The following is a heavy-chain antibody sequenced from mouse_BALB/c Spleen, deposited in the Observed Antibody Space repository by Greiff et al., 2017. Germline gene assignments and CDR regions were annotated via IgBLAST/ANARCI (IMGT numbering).Heavy chain of an antibody. Sequence: EVQLQESGPSLVKPSQTLSLTCSVTGDSITSGYWNWIRKFPGNKLEYMGYISYSGSTYYNPSLKSRISITRDTSKNQYYLQLNSVTTEDTATYYCARFRMITEWFAYWGQGTLVTVSA. CDR2: ISYSGST. J-gene: IGHJ3*01. V-gene: IGHV3-8*02. CDR1: GDSITSGY. D-gene: IGHD2-4*01. CDR3: ARFRMITEWFAY.